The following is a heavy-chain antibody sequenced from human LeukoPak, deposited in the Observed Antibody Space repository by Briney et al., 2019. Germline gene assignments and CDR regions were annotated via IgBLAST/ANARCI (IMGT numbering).Heavy chain of an antibody. CDR3: AKGANLRYFDWLHFDY. CDR2: ISYDAKSN. Sequence: PGGSLRLSCVTSGFTFSSYGMHWVRQVPGKGLEWVAVISYDAKSNYHVDSVKGRFTISRDNSKNTLYLQMNSLRAEDTAVYYCAKGANLRYFDWLHFDYWGQGTLVTVSS. V-gene: IGHV3-30*18. CDR1: GFTFSSYG. J-gene: IGHJ4*02. D-gene: IGHD3-9*01.